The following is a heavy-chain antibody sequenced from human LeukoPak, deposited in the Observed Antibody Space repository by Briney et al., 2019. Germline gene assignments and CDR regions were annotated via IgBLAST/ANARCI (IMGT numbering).Heavy chain of an antibody. J-gene: IGHJ4*02. CDR1: GGSISSYY. CDR2: IYYSGST. CDR3: AREITWELPEDIVDY. D-gene: IGHD1-26*01. Sequence: PSETLSLTCTVSGGSISSYYWSWIRQPPGKGLEWIGSIYYSGSTYYNPSLKSRVTISVDTSKNQFSLKLSSVTAADTAVYYCAREITWELPEDIVDYWGQGTLVTVSS. V-gene: IGHV4-59*05.